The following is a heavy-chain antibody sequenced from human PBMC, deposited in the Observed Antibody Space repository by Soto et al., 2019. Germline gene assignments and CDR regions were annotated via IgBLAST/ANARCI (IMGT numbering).Heavy chain of an antibody. V-gene: IGHV4-59*12. CDR1: GGSISSYY. Sequence: LSLTCTVSGGSISSYYWSCIRQPPGKGLEWIGYIYHSGSTYYVPSLXSPSTIPLXTPTNDFSLKLXSVTVXDTAVYYCARAPPFGRWGQGTLVTVSS. D-gene: IGHD3-16*01. J-gene: IGHJ4*02. CDR3: ARAPPFGR. CDR2: IYHSGST.